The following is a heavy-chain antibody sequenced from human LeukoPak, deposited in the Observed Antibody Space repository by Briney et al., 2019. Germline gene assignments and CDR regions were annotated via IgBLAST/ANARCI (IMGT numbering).Heavy chain of an antibody. CDR2: IYYSGST. J-gene: IGHJ6*02. Sequence: PSQTLSLTCTVSGGSTSSGGYSWSWIRQHPGKGLEWIGYIYYSGSTYYNPSLKSRVTISVDTSKNQFSLKLSSVTAADTAVYYCARDRGSSTALGLYYYYGMDVWGQGTTVTVSS. V-gene: IGHV4-31*03. CDR1: GGSTSSGGYS. D-gene: IGHD2-2*01. CDR3: ARDRGSSTALGLYYYYGMDV.